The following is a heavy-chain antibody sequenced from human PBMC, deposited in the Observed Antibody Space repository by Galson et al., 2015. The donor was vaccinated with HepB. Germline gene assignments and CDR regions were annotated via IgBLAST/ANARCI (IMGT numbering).Heavy chain of an antibody. CDR2: ISNSGGST. D-gene: IGHD2-8*02. CDR3: AGFYWYDY. V-gene: IGHV3-23*01. Sequence: SLRLSCAASGFTFTNYAMNWVRQAPGQGLQWVSSISNSGGSTYYAASVKGRFTISRDKSKNTLYLQMNSLRAEDTAVYYCAGFYWYDYWGQGTLVTVSS. J-gene: IGHJ4*02. CDR1: GFTFTNYA.